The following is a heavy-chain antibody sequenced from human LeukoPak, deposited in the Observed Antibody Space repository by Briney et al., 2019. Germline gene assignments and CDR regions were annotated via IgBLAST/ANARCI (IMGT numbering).Heavy chain of an antibody. CDR2: ISSSSSYI. CDR3: ARAWDYYDSSGYYYDAFDI. D-gene: IGHD3-22*01. Sequence: PGGSLRLSCAASGFTFSSYSMNWVRQAPGKGLEWVSSISSSSSYIYYADPVKGRFTISRDNAKNSLYLQMNSLRAEDTAVYYCARAWDYYDSSGYYYDAFDIWGQGTMVTVSS. CDR1: GFTFSSYS. J-gene: IGHJ3*02. V-gene: IGHV3-21*01.